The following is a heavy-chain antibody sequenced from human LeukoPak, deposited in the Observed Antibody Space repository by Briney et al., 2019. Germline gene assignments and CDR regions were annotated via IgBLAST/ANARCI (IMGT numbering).Heavy chain of an antibody. D-gene: IGHD6-6*01. CDR3: ARSSRLTFDY. CDR2: ISSSGSTI. CDR1: GFTFSSYE. V-gene: IGHV3-48*03. J-gene: IGHJ4*02. Sequence: PGGSLRLSCAASGFTFSSYEMNWVRQAPGKGLEWVSYISSSGSTIYYADSVKGRFTISRDNAKNSLYLQMDSLRAEDTAVYYCARSSRLTFDYWGQGTLVTVSS.